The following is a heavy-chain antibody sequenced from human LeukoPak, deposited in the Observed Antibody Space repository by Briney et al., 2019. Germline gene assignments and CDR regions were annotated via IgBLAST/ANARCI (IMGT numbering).Heavy chain of an antibody. CDR1: GFTFSSYA. CDR3: ASSTRDETFDY. V-gene: IGHV3-21*01. J-gene: IGHJ4*02. CDR2: ISSSSSYI. D-gene: IGHD2/OR15-2a*01. Sequence: GGSLRLSCAASGFTFSSYAMIWVRQAPGKGLEWVSSISSSSSYIYYADSVKGRFTISRDNAKNSLYLQMNSLRAEDTAVYYCASSTRDETFDYWGQGTLVTVSS.